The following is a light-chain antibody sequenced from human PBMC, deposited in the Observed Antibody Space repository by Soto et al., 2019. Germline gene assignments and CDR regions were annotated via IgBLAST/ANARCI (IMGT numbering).Light chain of an antibody. CDR2: DTS. V-gene: IGKV1-5*01. Sequence: DIQMTQSPSSLSASVGDRVTITCRASQSISSLLAWYQQKPGKAPRLLIYDTSSLESGVPSRFSGGGSGTEFTLTISRLQPDDFATYYCQEYNTFSYPFGQGTRLQI. CDR3: QEYNTFSYP. J-gene: IGKJ2*01. CDR1: QSISSL.